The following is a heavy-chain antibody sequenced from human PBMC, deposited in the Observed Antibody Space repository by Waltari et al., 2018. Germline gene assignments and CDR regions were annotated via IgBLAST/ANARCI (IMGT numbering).Heavy chain of an antibody. D-gene: IGHD2-2*01. V-gene: IGHV5-51*01. J-gene: IGHJ4*02. CDR3: ARRGYCSSTSCSFDY. CDR2: FDPGDSDT. Sequence: VQLVQSGAAVKTPGESLKISCKVPGSSFTTYWIGWRRQLPGKGLEWMGIFDPGDSDTRYSPSFQGQVTISADKSISTAYLQWSSLKASDTAMYYCARRGYCSSTSCSFDYWGQGTLVTVSS. CDR1: GSSFTTYW.